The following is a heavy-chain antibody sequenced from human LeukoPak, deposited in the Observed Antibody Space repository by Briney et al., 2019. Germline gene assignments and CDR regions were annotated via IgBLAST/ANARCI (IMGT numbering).Heavy chain of an antibody. CDR1: GFTFSSYS. Sequence: PGGSLRLSCAASGFTFSSYSMNWVRQAPGKGLEWVSSISSSSSYIYYADSVKGRFTISRDNAKSSLYLQMNSLRAEDTAVYYCARDHDMVRGVPLDYWGQGTLVTVSS. CDR3: ARDHDMVRGVPLDY. D-gene: IGHD3-10*01. V-gene: IGHV3-21*01. J-gene: IGHJ4*02. CDR2: ISSSSSYI.